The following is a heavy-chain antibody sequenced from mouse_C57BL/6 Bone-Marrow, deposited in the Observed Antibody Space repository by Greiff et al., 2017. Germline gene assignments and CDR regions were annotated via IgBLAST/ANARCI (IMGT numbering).Heavy chain of an antibody. CDR1: GYTFTDYE. V-gene: IGHV1-15*01. Sequence: VQLQESGAELVRPGASVTLSCKASGYTFTDYEMHWVKQTPVHGLEWIGAIDPETGGTAYNQKFKGKAILTADKSSSTAYMELRSLTSEDSAVYYCTGYGNFFDYWGQGTTLTVSS. CDR3: TGYGNFFDY. CDR2: IDPETGGT. D-gene: IGHD2-10*02. J-gene: IGHJ2*01.